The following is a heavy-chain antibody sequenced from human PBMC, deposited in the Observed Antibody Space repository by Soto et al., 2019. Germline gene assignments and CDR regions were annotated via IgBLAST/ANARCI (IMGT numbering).Heavy chain of an antibody. Sequence: QITLKESGPTLVNPTQTLTLTCIFSGFSLTTNGVGVAWIRQPPGKALEWLALTYWDGDERYSPFLKSRLTITKGTSENQVVLTLTNMDPVDTGTYYCAHKGGRGAGMDVWGQGTTVTVSS. J-gene: IGHJ6*02. CDR1: GFSLTTNGVG. D-gene: IGHD2-15*01. CDR2: TYWDGDE. V-gene: IGHV2-5*02. CDR3: AHKGGRGAGMDV.